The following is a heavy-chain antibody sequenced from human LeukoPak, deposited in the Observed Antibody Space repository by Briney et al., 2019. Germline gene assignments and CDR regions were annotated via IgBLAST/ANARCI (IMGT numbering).Heavy chain of an antibody. J-gene: IGHJ3*02. CDR1: GGSISSYY. CDR2: IYYSGST. V-gene: IGHV4-59*01. D-gene: IGHD2-21*02. Sequence: SETLSLTCTVSGGSISSYYWSCIRQPPGKGLEWIGYIYYSGSTNYNPSLKSRVTISVDTSKNQFSLNLSSVTAADTAVYYCARDFLAYCGGDCNSGAFDIWGQGTMVTVSS. CDR3: ARDFLAYCGGDCNSGAFDI.